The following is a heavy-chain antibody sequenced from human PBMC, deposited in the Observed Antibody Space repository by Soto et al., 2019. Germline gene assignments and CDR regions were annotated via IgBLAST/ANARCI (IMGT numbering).Heavy chain of an antibody. CDR3: ARADRSIADVVGP. V-gene: IGHV1-69*13. CDR2: IIPIFGTA. CDR1: GGTFSSYA. J-gene: IGHJ5*02. D-gene: IGHD6-6*01. Sequence: ASVKGPCKASGGTFSSYAISWVRQAPGQGLEWMGGIIPIFGTANYAQKFQGRVTITADESTSTAYMELSSLRSEDTAVYYCARADRSIADVVGPWGQGTLVTVSS.